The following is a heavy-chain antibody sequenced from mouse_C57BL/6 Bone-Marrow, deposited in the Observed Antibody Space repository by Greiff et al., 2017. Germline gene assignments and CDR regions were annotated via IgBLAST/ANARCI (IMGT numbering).Heavy chain of an antibody. CDR1: GYTFTGYT. J-gene: IGHJ4*01. V-gene: IGHV1-4*01. CDR3: ARRMDY. CDR2: INPSSGYT. Sequence: VQLQQSGAELARPGASVKMSCKASGYTFTGYTMHWVKQRPGQGLECIGYINPSSGYTKYNQKFKDKATLTADKSSSTAYMQLISLTSEDSAVSYRARRMDYWGQGTSVTVS.